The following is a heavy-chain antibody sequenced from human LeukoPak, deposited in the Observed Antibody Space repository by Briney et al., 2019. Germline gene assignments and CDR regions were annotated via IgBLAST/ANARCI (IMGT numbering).Heavy chain of an antibody. J-gene: IGHJ5*02. V-gene: IGHV1-18*01. CDR3: ARGGFSTTFDP. D-gene: IGHD4-11*01. CDR2: ISPYNGNT. Sequence: ASVKVSCKASGYTFSSYGISWVRQAPGRGLEWMGRISPYNGNTNYAQNLQARDTMTTDTSTSTAYMELRSLRSDDTAVYYCARGGFSTTFDPWGQGTLVTVSS. CDR1: GYTFSSYG.